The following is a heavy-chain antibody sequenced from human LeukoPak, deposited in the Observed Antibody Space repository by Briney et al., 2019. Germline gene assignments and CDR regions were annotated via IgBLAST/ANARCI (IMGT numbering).Heavy chain of an antibody. Sequence: SETLSLTCTVSGGSISSYYWSWIRQPAGKGLEWIGRIYTSGSTNYNPSLKSRVTISVDKSKNQFSLQLNSVTPEDTAVYYCAREPITMVRGVISRWFDPWGQGTLVTVSS. D-gene: IGHD3-10*01. CDR1: GGSISSYY. CDR3: AREPITMVRGVISRWFDP. J-gene: IGHJ5*02. CDR2: IYTSGST. V-gene: IGHV4-4*07.